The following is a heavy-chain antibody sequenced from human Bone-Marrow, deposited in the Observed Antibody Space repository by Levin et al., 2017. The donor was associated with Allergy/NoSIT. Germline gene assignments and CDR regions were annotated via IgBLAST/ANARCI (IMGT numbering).Heavy chain of an antibody. CDR2: ISGSGGST. CDR1: GFTFSSYA. Sequence: SGGSLRLSCAASGFTFSSYAMSWVRQAPGKGLEWVSYISGSGGSTNYADSVKGRFTISRDNSKNTLYLQMSSLRAGDTAIYYCAKGQGDNNKYDYWGQGTLVTVSS. D-gene: IGHD1-1*01. V-gene: IGHV3-23*01. J-gene: IGHJ4*02. CDR3: AKGQGDNNKYDY.